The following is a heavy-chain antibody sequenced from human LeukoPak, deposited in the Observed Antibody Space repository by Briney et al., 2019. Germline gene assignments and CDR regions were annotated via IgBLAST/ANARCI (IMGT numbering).Heavy chain of an antibody. V-gene: IGHV4-34*01. D-gene: IGHD4-17*01. J-gene: IGHJ4*02. CDR2: NNHSGSA. CDR1: GGSFSGYY. CDR3: ARDYGVTDY. Sequence: SETLSLTCAAYGGSFSGYYWSWIRQPPGKGLEWIGENNHSGSANYNPSLKSRVTISVDTSKNQFSLKLSSVTAADTAVYYCARDYGVTDYWGQGTLVTVSS.